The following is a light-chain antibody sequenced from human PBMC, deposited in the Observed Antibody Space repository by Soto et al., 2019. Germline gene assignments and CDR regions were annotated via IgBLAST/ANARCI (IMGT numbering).Light chain of an antibody. Sequence: DIQMTQSPSSLSASVGDRVTITCRASQGIGNSLAWYQQKPGKVPKVLIYTASTLQSGVPSRFSGSGSGTDFTLTINSLQPEDVATYFCQKYDSVPWSFGQGTRVEI. CDR2: TAS. J-gene: IGKJ1*01. CDR1: QGIGNS. CDR3: QKYDSVPWS. V-gene: IGKV1-27*01.